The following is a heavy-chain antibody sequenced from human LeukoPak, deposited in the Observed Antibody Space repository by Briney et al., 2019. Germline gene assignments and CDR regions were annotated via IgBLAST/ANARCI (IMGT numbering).Heavy chain of an antibody. D-gene: IGHD3-10*01. CDR3: TRTLAARSFYFDY. J-gene: IGHJ4*02. Sequence: GRSLRLSCAASVFRFSTYWMSWVRQAPGKVLEWVANINQDGTERYLVDSVKGRFTISRDNGKNLVFLQMNSLRDEDTDVYYCTRTLAARSFYFDYWGRGTLVTVSS. V-gene: IGHV3-7*01. CDR2: INQDGTER. CDR1: VFRFSTYW.